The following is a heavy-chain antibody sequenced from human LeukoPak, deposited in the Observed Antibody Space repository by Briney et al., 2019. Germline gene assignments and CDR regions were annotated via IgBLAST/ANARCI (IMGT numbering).Heavy chain of an antibody. J-gene: IGHJ3*02. V-gene: IGHV3-11*01. Sequence: GGSLRLSCAASGFTFSDYYMSWIRQAPGKGLEWVSYISGSGSTIYYADSVKGRFTISRDNAKNSLYLQMNSLRAEDTAVYYCARHPVRHPGAFDIWGQGTMVTVSS. D-gene: IGHD1-1*01. CDR2: ISGSGSTI. CDR3: ARHPVRHPGAFDI. CDR1: GFTFSDYY.